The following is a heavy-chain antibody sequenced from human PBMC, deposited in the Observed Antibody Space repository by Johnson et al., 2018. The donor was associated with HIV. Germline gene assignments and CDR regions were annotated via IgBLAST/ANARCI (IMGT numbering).Heavy chain of an antibody. D-gene: IGHD3-9*01. CDR1: GFTFSSYA. CDR3: ARVLRGRWTYYDILTGSTHADHDAFDI. V-gene: IGHV3-30-3*01. CDR2: ISYDGSNK. J-gene: IGHJ3*02. Sequence: QVQLVESGGGVVQPGRSLRLSCAASGFTFSSYAMHWVRQAPGKGLEWVAVISYDGSNKYYADSVKGRFTISRDNSKNTLYLQMNSLRAEDTAVYYGARVLRGRWTYYDILTGSTHADHDAFDIWGQGTMVTVSS.